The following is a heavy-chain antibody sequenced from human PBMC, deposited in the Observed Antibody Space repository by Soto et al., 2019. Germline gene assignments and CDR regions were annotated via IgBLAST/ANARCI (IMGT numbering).Heavy chain of an antibody. Sequence: ASVKVSCKASGYTFTHYYMHWVRQAPGQGLEWMGIINPNGGSTTYAESFRAGFTMTRDTSTSTVYMELSSLRSEDSAVYYCATSVSSAMAFDYWGQRTLVTVTS. D-gene: IGHD5-18*01. J-gene: IGHJ4*02. CDR3: ATSVSSAMAFDY. CDR2: INPNGGST. CDR1: GYTFTHYY. V-gene: IGHV1-46*01.